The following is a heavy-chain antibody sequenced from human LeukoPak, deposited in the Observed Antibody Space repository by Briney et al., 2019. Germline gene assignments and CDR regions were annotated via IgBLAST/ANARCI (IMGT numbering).Heavy chain of an antibody. CDR3: AKDQGAAMITDALES. V-gene: IGHV3-30*18. Sequence: PGGSLRLSCAASGFTFSSYGTDWVSQAPGKWLGWVAVISYDGTNKYYADSVKGRLPISRHNSKNTLSLQWNCLRAEDTAVYYCAKDQGAAMITDALESWGQGKLVTVSS. CDR1: GFTFSSYG. D-gene: IGHD3-16*01. J-gene: IGHJ4*02. CDR2: ISYDGTNK.